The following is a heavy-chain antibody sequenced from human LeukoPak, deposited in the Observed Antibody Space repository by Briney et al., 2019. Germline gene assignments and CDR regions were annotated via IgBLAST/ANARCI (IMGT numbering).Heavy chain of an antibody. CDR1: GFTFSSHE. D-gene: IGHD3-10*01. J-gene: IGHJ5*02. CDR2: ISSLGSTI. Sequence: GGSLRLSCVGSGFTFSSHEMNWVRQAPGKGLEWISYISSLGSTIFYADSVKGRFTISRDNAKNSLYLQMNSLRAEDTAVYYCARDRDIVMLRADRWGQGTLVTVSS. CDR3: ARDRDIVMLRADR. V-gene: IGHV3-48*03.